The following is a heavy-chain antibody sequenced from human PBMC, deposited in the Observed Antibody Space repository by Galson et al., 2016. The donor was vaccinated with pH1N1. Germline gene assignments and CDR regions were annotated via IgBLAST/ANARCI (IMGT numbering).Heavy chain of an antibody. CDR3: ARDGGDYGGAGQYKYFDT. D-gene: IGHD4-23*01. J-gene: IGHJ5*02. CDR2: IYHIGGT. V-gene: IGHV4-4*02. Sequence: PPGQGLEWIGEIYHIGGTNYNPSLKSRVTISLDKSKNHFSLNLASVTAADTAVYYCARDGGDYGGAGQYKYFDTWGQGTLVTVSS.